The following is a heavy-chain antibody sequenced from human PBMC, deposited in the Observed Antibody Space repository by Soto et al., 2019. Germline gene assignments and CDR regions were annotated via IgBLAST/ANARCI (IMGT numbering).Heavy chain of an antibody. J-gene: IGHJ6*02. D-gene: IGHD5-12*01. CDR3: ARDRLVARIGAEGDYYYYGMDV. CDR1: GFTFSSYS. V-gene: IGHV3-21*01. Sequence: EVQLVESGGGLVKPGGSLRLSCAASGFTFSSYSMNWVRQAPGKGLEWVSSISSSSSYIYYADSVKGRFTISRDNAKNSLYLQMNSLRAEDTAVYYCARDRLVARIGAEGDYYYYGMDVWGQGTTVTVSS. CDR2: ISSSSSYI.